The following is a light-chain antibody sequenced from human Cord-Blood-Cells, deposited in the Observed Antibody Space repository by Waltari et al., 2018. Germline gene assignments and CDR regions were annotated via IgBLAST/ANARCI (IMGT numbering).Light chain of an antibody. V-gene: IGKV3-15*01. J-gene: IGKJ2*01. CDR1: QSVSSN. CDR3: QQYNNWPPGKSVT. CDR2: GAS. Sequence: EIVMTQSPATLSVSPGERATLSCRASQSVSSNLAWYQQKPSQAPRLLIYGASTRATGIPARFSGSGSGTEFTLTISSLQSEDFAVYYCQQYNNWPPGKSVTFGQGTKLEIK.